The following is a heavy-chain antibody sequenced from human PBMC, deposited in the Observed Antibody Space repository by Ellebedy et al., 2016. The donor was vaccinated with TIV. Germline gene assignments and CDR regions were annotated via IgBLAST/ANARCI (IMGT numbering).Heavy chain of an antibody. CDR3: AKGDPPSPLFDY. J-gene: IGHJ4*02. Sequence: PGGSLRLSCAASRFTFSSYAMSWVRQAPGKGLEWVSAISGSGGSTYYADSVKGRFTISRDNSKNTLYLQMTSLRAEDTAVYYCAKGDPPSPLFDYWGQGTLVTVSS. CDR1: RFTFSSYA. CDR2: ISGSGGST. V-gene: IGHV3-23*01.